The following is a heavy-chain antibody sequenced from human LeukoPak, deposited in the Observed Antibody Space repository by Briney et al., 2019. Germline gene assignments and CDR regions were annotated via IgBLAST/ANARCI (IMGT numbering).Heavy chain of an antibody. V-gene: IGHV3-74*01. D-gene: IGHD3-22*01. Sequence: GESLRLSCVDSEFTFSSYWMHWVRQAPGEGLVWVSRINTDGSTTDYADSVKGRFTISRDNAKNSLYLQMNSLRAEDTAVYYCARDKGGGRDDSSGYYSVGAFDIWGQGTMVTVSS. J-gene: IGHJ3*02. CDR3: ARDKGGGRDDSSGYYSVGAFDI. CDR1: EFTFSSYW. CDR2: INTDGSTT.